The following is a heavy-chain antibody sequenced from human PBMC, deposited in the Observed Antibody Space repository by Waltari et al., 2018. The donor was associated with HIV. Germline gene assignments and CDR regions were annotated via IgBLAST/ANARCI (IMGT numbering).Heavy chain of an antibody. V-gene: IGHV4-38-2*01. CDR2: TSYSEGT. CDR1: GYSLSRGYN. CDR3: ARRRAQGDFDY. D-gene: IGHD1-26*01. J-gene: IGHJ4*02. Sequence: QVQLQESGPGLVKPSETLSLICAVSGYSLSRGYNWGWIRPPPGEGLEWIGSTSYSEGTYYNPSLRGRVTISLDTSKNQFSLNLNSVTAADTAVYFCARRRAQGDFDYWGQGTLVTVSS.